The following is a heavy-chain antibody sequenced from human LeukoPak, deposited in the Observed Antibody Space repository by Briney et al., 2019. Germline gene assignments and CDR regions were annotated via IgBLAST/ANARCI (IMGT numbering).Heavy chain of an antibody. J-gene: IGHJ5*01. Sequence: PGGSLRPTCAASAFTFSSYAMSWVRQAPGKGLEWVSAISAGADSTYYADSVQGRFTISRDNSKNTLFLQMSGLRAEDTAVYFCARGAYGDYDSWGQGTPVTVSS. CDR2: ISAGADST. CDR1: AFTFSSYA. V-gene: IGHV3-23*01. CDR3: ARGAYGDYDS. D-gene: IGHD4-17*01.